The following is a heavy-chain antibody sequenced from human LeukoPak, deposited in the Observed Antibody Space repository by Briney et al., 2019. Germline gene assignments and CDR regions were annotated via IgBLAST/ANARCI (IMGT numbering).Heavy chain of an antibody. Sequence: SETLSLTCTVSGGSISSYYWSWIRQPPGKGLEWIGYIYYSGSTNYNPSLKSRVTISVDTSKNQFSLELSSVTAADTAVYYCARDPSPFYSGSYLGFDPWGQGTLVTVSS. CDR1: GGSISSYY. D-gene: IGHD1-26*01. J-gene: IGHJ5*02. CDR2: IYYSGST. V-gene: IGHV4-59*01. CDR3: ARDPSPFYSGSYLGFDP.